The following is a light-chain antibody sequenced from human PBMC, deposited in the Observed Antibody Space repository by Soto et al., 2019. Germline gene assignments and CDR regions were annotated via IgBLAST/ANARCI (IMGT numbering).Light chain of an antibody. Sequence: QAVLTQSPSVSGAPGQRVTISCTGSSSNIGAGYDVHWYQQVPGTAPKLPIYGNNNRPSGVPDRFSGSKSGTSASLAITGLQAEDEADYYCQSYDSSLSGFVFATGTKLTVL. V-gene: IGLV1-40*01. CDR3: QSYDSSLSGFV. CDR2: GNN. J-gene: IGLJ1*01. CDR1: SSNIGAGYD.